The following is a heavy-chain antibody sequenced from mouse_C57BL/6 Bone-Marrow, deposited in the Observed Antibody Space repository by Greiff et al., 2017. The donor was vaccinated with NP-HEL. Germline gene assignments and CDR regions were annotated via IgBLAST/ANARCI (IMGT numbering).Heavy chain of an antibody. V-gene: IGHV5-9*01. CDR2: ISGGGGNT. CDR3: ASPRYSSNYYAMDY. CDR1: GFTFSSYT. Sequence: EVKLVESGGGLVKPGGSLKLSCAASGFTFSSYTMSWVRQTPEKRLEWVATISGGGGNTYYPDSVKGRFTISRDNAKNTLYLQMSSLRSEDTALYYCASPRYSSNYYAMDYWGQGTSVTVSS. J-gene: IGHJ4*01. D-gene: IGHD2-5*01.